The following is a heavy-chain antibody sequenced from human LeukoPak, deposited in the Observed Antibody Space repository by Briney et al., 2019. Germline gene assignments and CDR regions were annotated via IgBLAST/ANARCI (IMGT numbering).Heavy chain of an antibody. V-gene: IGHV3-21*01. CDR2: ISSSSSYI. D-gene: IGHD1-14*01. Sequence: GGSLRLSCAASGFTFDDFAMNWVRQAPGKGLEWVSSISSSSSYIYYADSVKGRFTISRDNAKNSLYLQMNSLRAEDTAVYYCATTDARLQWGLWYMDVWGKGTTVTVS. CDR3: ATTDARLQWGLWYMDV. J-gene: IGHJ6*03. CDR1: GFTFDDFA.